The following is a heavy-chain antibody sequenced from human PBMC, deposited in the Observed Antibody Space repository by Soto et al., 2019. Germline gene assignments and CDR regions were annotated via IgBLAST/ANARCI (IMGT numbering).Heavy chain of an antibody. V-gene: IGHV2-5*02. CDR1: GFSLSTSGVG. Sequence: QITLKESGPTLVKPTQTLTLTCTFSGFSLSTSGVGVGWIRQPPGKALEWLALIYWDDDKRYSPSLKSRLTITNDTAKNQALLTMTNMHTVDTATYYCARTRYYDIMSGAVDIWGQWTIVTASS. CDR3: ARTRYYDIMSGAVDI. CDR2: IYWDDDK. D-gene: IGHD3-9*01. J-gene: IGHJ3*02.